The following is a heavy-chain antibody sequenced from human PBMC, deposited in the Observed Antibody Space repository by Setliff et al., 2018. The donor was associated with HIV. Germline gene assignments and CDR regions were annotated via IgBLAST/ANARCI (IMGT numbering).Heavy chain of an antibody. Sequence: ETLSLTCTVSGGSIYGSDYYWGWIRQPPGKGQEWIGSIYATGETFYKPSLKSRLSISVDTSKNQFSLKLTSMTVADTALYYCARQKGRRLWAFDSWGQGTLVTVSS. CDR2: IYATGET. CDR3: ARQKGRRLWAFDS. J-gene: IGHJ4*02. D-gene: IGHD3-16*01. V-gene: IGHV4-39*01. CDR1: GGSIYGSDYY.